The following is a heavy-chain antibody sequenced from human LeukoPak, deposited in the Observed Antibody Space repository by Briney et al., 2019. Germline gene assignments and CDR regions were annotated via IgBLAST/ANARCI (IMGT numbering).Heavy chain of an antibody. J-gene: IGHJ4*02. CDR1: GVSISSYY. D-gene: IGHD3-22*01. CDR2: IYYSGTT. Sequence: SETLSLTCTVSGVSISSYYWSWIRQPPGEGLEWSGYIYYSGTTNYNPSLKTRVTISVDTSKNQFSLTLSSGPAATTPVYYCARHPFTGGYYFDYWGQGTLVTVSS. V-gene: IGHV4-59*08. CDR3: ARHPFTGGYYFDY.